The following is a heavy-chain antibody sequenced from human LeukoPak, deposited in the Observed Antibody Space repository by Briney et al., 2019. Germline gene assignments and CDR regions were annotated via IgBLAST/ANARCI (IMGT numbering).Heavy chain of an antibody. Sequence: PSETLSLTCAVYGGSFNDYYWNWIRQPPGKGLEWIGEINLRGSTTYNPSLKSRVTISLDESKNQFSLKLSSVTAADTAVYFCARGAAGTGAAEYWGQGTLVTVSS. CDR3: ARGAAGTGAAEY. D-gene: IGHD6-13*01. J-gene: IGHJ4*02. CDR2: INLRGST. V-gene: IGHV4-34*01. CDR1: GGSFNDYY.